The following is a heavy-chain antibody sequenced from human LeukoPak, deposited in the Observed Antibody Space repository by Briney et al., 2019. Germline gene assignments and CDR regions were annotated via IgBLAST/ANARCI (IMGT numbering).Heavy chain of an antibody. CDR3: ARDSTYYYDSSGYSFGGPSDY. D-gene: IGHD3-22*01. V-gene: IGHV3-30*03. J-gene: IGHJ4*02. Sequence: PGGSLRLSCAASGFTFSSYGMHWVRQAPGKGPEWVAVISYDGSNKYYADSVKGRFTISRDNSKNTLYLQMNSLRAEDTAVYYCARDSTYYYDSSGYSFGGPSDYWGQGTLVTVSS. CDR1: GFTFSSYG. CDR2: ISYDGSNK.